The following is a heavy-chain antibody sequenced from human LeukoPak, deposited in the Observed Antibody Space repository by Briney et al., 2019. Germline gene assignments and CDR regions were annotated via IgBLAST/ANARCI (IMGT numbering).Heavy chain of an antibody. Sequence: GGSLRLSCAASGFTFSNYAMNWVRQAPGKGLEWVSAISGSGAATFNADSVKGRFTISRDNSKNTLYLQMNSLRAEDTAVYYCARTVAGPWGYFDYWGQGTLVTVSS. CDR2: ISGSGAAT. CDR3: ARTVAGPWGYFDY. V-gene: IGHV3-23*01. J-gene: IGHJ4*02. CDR1: GFTFSNYA. D-gene: IGHD6-19*01.